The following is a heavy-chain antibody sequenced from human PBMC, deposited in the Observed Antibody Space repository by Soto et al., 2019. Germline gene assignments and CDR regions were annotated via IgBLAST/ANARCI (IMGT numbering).Heavy chain of an antibody. J-gene: IGHJ5*02. CDR3: AKMSSENYYDPVFS. V-gene: IGHV3-11*01. CDR1: GFTFSDYY. D-gene: IGHD3-22*01. CDR2: ISSSGNTI. Sequence: QVQLVESGGGVVQTSGSLRIACAASGFTFSDYYMSWVRQAPGKGLEWVSYISSSGNTIYYADSVKGRFTISRDNAKNSVYLQMSSLRAEDTALYFCAKMSSENYYDPVFSWGQGTLVTVSS.